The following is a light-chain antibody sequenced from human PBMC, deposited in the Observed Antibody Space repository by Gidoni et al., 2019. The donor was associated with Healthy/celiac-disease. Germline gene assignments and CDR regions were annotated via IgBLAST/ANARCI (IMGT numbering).Light chain of an antibody. J-gene: IGLJ2*01. Sequence: QSLLTQPPSVSGTPGHRVTISCTGSSSNIGAGYDVHWYQQLPGTAPKLLIYGNSNRPSGVPDRFSGSKSGTSASLAITGLQAEDEADYYCQSYDSSLSGWGVFGGGTKLTVL. CDR3: QSYDSSLSGWGV. CDR1: SSNIGAGYD. V-gene: IGLV1-40*01. CDR2: GNS.